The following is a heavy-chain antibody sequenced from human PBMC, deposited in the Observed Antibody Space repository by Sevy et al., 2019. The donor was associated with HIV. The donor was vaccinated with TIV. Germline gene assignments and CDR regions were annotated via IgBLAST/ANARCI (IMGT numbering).Heavy chain of an antibody. Sequence: SQTLSLTCAISGDSVSSNSAAWNWIRQSPSRGLEWLGRTYYRSKWYNDYAVSVKSRITINPETSKNQFSVQLNSVTPEDTPVYYCARVRVAAVGATMDYYYMDVWGKGTTVTVSS. CDR1: GDSVSSNSAA. J-gene: IGHJ6*03. CDR2: TYYRSKWYN. D-gene: IGHD1-26*01. V-gene: IGHV6-1*01. CDR3: ARVRVAAVGATMDYYYMDV.